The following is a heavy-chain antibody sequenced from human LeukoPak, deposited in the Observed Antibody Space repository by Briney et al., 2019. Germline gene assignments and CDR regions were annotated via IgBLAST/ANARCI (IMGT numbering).Heavy chain of an antibody. CDR2: ISAYNGNT. V-gene: IGHV1-18*01. D-gene: IGHD1-7*01. J-gene: IGHJ6*03. Sequence: GASVKVSCKASGYTFTSYGISWVRQAPGQGLEWMGWISAYNGNTNYAQKLQGRVTMTTDTSTSTAYMELRSLRSDDTAVYYCARDGFETGTTYYYYYMDVWGKGTTVTISS. CDR3: ARDGFETGTTYYYYYMDV. CDR1: GYTFTSYG.